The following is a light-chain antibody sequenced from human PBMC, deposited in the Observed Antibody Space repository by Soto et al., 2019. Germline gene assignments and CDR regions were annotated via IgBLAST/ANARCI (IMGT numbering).Light chain of an antibody. J-gene: IGKJ4*01. CDR3: QQYSKWPPMT. Sequence: IVLTQAPATLSVSPGERATLSCRASQSVDYNLAWYQKKPGQPPRLLIYSASTRATGIPARFSGSGSGTDFTLTISSLQSEDFAVYYCQQYSKWPPMTFGGGTKVDIK. V-gene: IGKV3-15*01. CDR1: QSVDYN. CDR2: SAS.